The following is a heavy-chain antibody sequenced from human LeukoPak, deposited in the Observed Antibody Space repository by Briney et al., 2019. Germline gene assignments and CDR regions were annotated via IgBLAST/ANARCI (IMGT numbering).Heavy chain of an antibody. CDR1: GYTFTSYG. CDR3: ARDRNTMIVVAPNDAFDI. CDR2: ISAYNGNT. D-gene: IGHD3-22*01. V-gene: IGHV1-18*01. Sequence: GASVKVSCKASGYTFTSYGISWVRQAPGQGLEWMGWISAYNGNTNYAQKLQGRVTMTTDTSTSTAYMELRSLRSDDTAVYYCARDRNTMIVVAPNDAFDIWGQGTMVTVSS. J-gene: IGHJ3*02.